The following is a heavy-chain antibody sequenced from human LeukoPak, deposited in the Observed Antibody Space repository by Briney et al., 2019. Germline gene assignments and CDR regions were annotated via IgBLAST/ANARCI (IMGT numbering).Heavy chain of an antibody. J-gene: IGHJ5*02. V-gene: IGHV4-4*07. CDR3: ARGVRSSSGPTNWFDP. D-gene: IGHD6-19*01. CDR2: IYTSGST. Sequence: SETLSLACTVSGGSISSYYWSWIRQPAGKGLEWIGRIYTSGSTYYNPSLKSRVTISVDTSENQFSLKLSSVTAADTAVYYCARGVRSSSGPTNWFDPWGQGTLVTVSS. CDR1: GGSISSYY.